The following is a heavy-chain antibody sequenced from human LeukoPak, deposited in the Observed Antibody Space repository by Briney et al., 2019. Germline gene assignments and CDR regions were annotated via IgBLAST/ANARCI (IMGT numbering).Heavy chain of an antibody. D-gene: IGHD3-22*01. Sequence: ASVKVSCKASGGTFSRYGISWVRQARGQGLEWMGGIIPLFGTANYAQKFQGRVTMTRDTSTSTVYMELSSLRSEDTAVYYCARDGLGSSGYRNWFDPWGQGTLVTVSS. CDR2: IIPLFGTA. CDR3: ARDGLGSSGYRNWFDP. CDR1: GGTFSRYG. J-gene: IGHJ5*02. V-gene: IGHV1-69*05.